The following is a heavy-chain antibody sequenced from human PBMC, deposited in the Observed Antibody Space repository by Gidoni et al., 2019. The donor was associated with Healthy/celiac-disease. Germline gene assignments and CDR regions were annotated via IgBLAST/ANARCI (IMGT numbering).Heavy chain of an antibody. CDR1: GFTFSSYA. CDR3: ASLAVSGSYYGY. CDR2: ISYDGSNK. J-gene: IGHJ4*02. Sequence: QVQLVESGGGVVQPGRSLRLSCAASGFTFSSYAMHWVRQAPGKGLEWVAVISYDGSNKYYADSVKGRFTISRDNSKNTLYLQMNSLRAEDTAVYYCASLAVSGSYYGYWGQGTLVTVSS. D-gene: IGHD1-26*01. V-gene: IGHV3-30-3*01.